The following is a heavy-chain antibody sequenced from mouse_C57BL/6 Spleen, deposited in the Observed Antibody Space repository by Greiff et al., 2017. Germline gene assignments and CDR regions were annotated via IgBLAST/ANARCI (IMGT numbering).Heavy chain of an antibody. J-gene: IGHJ3*01. Sequence: VQLQQPGAELVKPGASVKLSCKASGYTFTSYWMHWVKQRPGQGLEWIGMIHPNSGSTNYNEKFKSKATLTVDKSSSTAYMQLSSLTSEDSAVYYCAVYDYDGGAWFAYWGQGTLVTVSA. CDR2: IHPNSGST. CDR1: GYTFTSYW. D-gene: IGHD2-4*01. V-gene: IGHV1-64*01. CDR3: AVYDYDGGAWFAY.